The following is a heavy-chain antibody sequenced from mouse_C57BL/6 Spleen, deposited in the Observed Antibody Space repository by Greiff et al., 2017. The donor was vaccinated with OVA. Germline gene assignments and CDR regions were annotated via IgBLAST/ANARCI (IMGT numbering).Heavy chain of an antibody. Sequence: EVQLQQSGAELVRPGASVKLSCTASGFNITDYYMHWVKQRPEQGLEWIGRIDPEDGDTEYASKFQGKATLTADTSSNTAYLKLSSLTSEDTAVYYCTTLDFYGNLDAYWGQGTLVTVSA. D-gene: IGHD2-1*01. V-gene: IGHV14-1*01. CDR2: IDPEDGDT. CDR1: GFNITDYY. J-gene: IGHJ3*01. CDR3: TTLDFYGNLDAY.